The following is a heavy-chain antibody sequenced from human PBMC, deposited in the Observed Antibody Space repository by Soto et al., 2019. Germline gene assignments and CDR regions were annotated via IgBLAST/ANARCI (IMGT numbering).Heavy chain of an antibody. J-gene: IGHJ4*02. CDR3: ARDSSGWGRLGIDY. Sequence: SETLSLTCTVSGGSISSGGYYWSWIRQHPGKGLEWIGYIYYSGSTYYNPSLKSRVTISVDTSKNQFSLKLSSVTAADTAVYYCARDSSGWGRLGIDYWGQGTLVTVSS. CDR2: IYYSGST. V-gene: IGHV4-31*03. D-gene: IGHD2-21*02. CDR1: GGSISSGGYY.